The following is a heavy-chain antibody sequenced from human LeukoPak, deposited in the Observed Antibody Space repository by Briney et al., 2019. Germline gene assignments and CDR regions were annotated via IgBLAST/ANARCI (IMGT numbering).Heavy chain of an antibody. Sequence: ASVKVSCKASGYTFTSYYMHWVRQAPGQGLEWMGIINPSGGSTSYAQKFQGRVTMTRDTSTSTVYMELSSLRSEDTAVHYRARDFGYCSSTSCYTVYYYYGMDVWGQGTTVTVSS. CDR2: INPSGGST. V-gene: IGHV1-46*01. CDR1: GYTFTSYY. J-gene: IGHJ6*02. CDR3: ARDFGYCSSTSCYTVYYYYGMDV. D-gene: IGHD2-2*02.